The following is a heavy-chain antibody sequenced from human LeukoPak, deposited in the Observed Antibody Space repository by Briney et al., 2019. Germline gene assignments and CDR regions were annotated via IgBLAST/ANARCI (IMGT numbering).Heavy chain of an antibody. CDR3: AKEGSRENWYFVL. CDR1: GFTFDDYA. Sequence: GGSLRLSCAASGFTFDDYAMHWVRQAPGKGLEWVSGISWNSGSIGYADSVKGRFTISRDNAKNSLYLQMNSLRAEDTALYYCAKEGSRENWYFVLWGRGTLVTVSS. J-gene: IGHJ2*01. D-gene: IGHD1-26*01. V-gene: IGHV3-9*01. CDR2: ISWNSGSI.